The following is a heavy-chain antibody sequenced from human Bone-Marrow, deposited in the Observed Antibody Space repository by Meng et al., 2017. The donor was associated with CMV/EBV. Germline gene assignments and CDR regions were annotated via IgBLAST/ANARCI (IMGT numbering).Heavy chain of an antibody. J-gene: IGHJ4*02. D-gene: IGHD3-3*01. CDR3: ARELDYDFWSGYYQPSGYDERDFDY. CDR2: ISYDGSNK. Sequence: MHWVRQDPGTGLEWVAVISYDGSNKYYADSVKGRFTISRDNSKNTLYLQMNSLRTEDTAVYYCARELDYDFWSGYYQPSGYDERDFDYWGQGTLVTVSS. V-gene: IGHV3-30*04.